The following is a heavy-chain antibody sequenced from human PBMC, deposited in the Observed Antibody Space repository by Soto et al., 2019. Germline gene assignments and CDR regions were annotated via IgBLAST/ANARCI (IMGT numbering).Heavy chain of an antibody. J-gene: IGHJ6*02. CDR2: IIPIFGTA. CDR1: GGTFSSYA. Sequence: SVKVSCKASGGTFSSYAISWVRQAPGQGLEWMGGIIPIFGTANYAQKFQGRVTITADKSTSTAYMELSSLRSEDTAVYYCARGAFIAARHPPGDYYYGMDVWGQGTTVTVSS. D-gene: IGHD6-6*01. V-gene: IGHV1-69*06. CDR3: ARGAFIAARHPPGDYYYGMDV.